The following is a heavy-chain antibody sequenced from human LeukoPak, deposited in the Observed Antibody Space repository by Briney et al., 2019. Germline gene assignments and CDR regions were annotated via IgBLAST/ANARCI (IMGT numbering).Heavy chain of an antibody. V-gene: IGHV3-23*01. J-gene: IGHJ4*02. D-gene: IGHD2-8*01. CDR2: ISDSGDYT. Sequence: PGGSLRLSCAGSGFTFSSYAMSWVRQVPGQGLEWVSVISDSGDYTSYADSVRGRFTISRDNSRNTLYLQMISLRPEDTAVYYCAKDTSIGKYCTNGVCSPFDYWGQGTLVTVSS. CDR3: AKDTSIGKYCTNGVCSPFDY. CDR1: GFTFSSYA.